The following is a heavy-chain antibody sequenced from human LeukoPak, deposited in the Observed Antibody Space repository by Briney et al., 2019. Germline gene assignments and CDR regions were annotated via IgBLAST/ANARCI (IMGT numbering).Heavy chain of an antibody. CDR2: ISAYNGNT. J-gene: IGHJ3*02. D-gene: IGHD3-22*01. CDR1: GYTFSSYG. Sequence: ASVKVSCKTPGYTFSSYGFNWLRQAPGQGVEWMGWISAYNGNTNYAQKLQGRVTMTTDTSTSTAYMELRSLRSDDTAVYYCARGIPYYYDSSGYYRSDAFDIWGQGTMVTVSS. CDR3: ARGIPYYYDSSGYYRSDAFDI. V-gene: IGHV1-18*01.